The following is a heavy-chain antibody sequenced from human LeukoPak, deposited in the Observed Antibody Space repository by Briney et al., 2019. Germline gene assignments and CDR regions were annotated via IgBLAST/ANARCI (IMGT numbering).Heavy chain of an antibody. V-gene: IGHV3-7*01. CDR2: IKQDGSEK. Sequence: PGGSLRLSCAASGFTFSSYWMSWVRQAPGKGLEWVANIKQDGSEKYYVDSVKGRFTISRDNAKNSLYLQVNSLRAEGTAVYYCAREGYGSSPQFDYWGQGTLVTVSS. CDR1: GFTFSSYW. D-gene: IGHD6-13*01. J-gene: IGHJ4*02. CDR3: AREGYGSSPQFDY.